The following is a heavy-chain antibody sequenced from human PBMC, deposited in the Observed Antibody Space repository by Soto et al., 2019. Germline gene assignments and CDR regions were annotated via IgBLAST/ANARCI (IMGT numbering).Heavy chain of an antibody. CDR1: GGSIISGGYY. V-gene: IGHV4-31*03. CDR3: ARDNGGNSGYYYYGMDV. CDR2: IYYSGST. D-gene: IGHD2-21*02. J-gene: IGHJ6*02. Sequence: PSETLSLTCTVSGGSIISGGYYWIWIRQHPGKGLEWIGYIYYSGSTYYNPSLKSRVTISVDTSKNQFSLKLSSVTAADTAVYYCARDNGGNSGYYYYGMDVWGQGTTVTVS.